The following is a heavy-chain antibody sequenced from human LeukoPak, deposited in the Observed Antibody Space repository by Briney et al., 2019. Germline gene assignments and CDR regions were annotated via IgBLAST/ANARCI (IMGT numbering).Heavy chain of an antibody. CDR3: ARSGMWFSTND. Sequence: GASVKVSCKASGYTVTNYYMHWVRQAPGQGLEWMGMINPSISSRTYAQKFQGRVTMTSDTSTSTVYMEVSSLRSEDTAIYYCARSGMWFSTNDWGQGTLVTVSS. J-gene: IGHJ4*02. CDR1: GYTVTNYY. V-gene: IGHV1-46*01. D-gene: IGHD2-21*01. CDR2: INPSISSR.